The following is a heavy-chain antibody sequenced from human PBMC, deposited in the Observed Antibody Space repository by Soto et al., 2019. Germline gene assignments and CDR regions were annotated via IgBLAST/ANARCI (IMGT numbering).Heavy chain of an antibody. CDR2: IYYSGST. V-gene: IGHV4-59*12. CDR3: ARVVYDSGSSNWFDP. J-gene: IGHJ5*02. CDR1: GSSISSYY. Sequence: PSETLSLTCTVSGSSISSYYWSWIRQPPGKGLEWIGYIYYSGSTNYNPSLKSRVTISVDTSKNQFSLKLSSVTAADTAVYYCARVVYDSGSSNWFDPWGQGTLVTVSS. D-gene: IGHD3-10*01.